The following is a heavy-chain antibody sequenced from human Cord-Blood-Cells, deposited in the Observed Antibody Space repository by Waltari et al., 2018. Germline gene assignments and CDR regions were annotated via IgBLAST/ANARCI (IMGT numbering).Heavy chain of an antibody. CDR1: GGSFSGYY. D-gene: IGHD7-27*01. CDR3: AGEAIDGDHYYYGMDV. V-gene: IGHV4-34*01. J-gene: IGHJ6*02. Sequence: QVQLQQWGAGLLKPSETLSLTCAVYGGSFSGYYWSWIRQPPGKGLAWIGEINHSGSNNYNAYLQSRVTIAVDTSTNQFSLKLSSVTAADTAVSYCAGEAIDGDHYYYGMDVWGQGTTVTVS. CDR2: INHSGSN.